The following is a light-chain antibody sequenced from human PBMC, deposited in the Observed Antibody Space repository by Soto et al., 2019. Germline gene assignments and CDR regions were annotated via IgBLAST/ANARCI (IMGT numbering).Light chain of an antibody. CDR2: EVT. V-gene: IGLV2-14*02. Sequence: QSALTQPASVSGSPGQSITISCTGTSSNVGSYDLVSWYQQHPGKAPKLLIYEVTKRPSGVSNRFSGSKSGNTASLTISGLQADDEADYYCSSYATSPTLYVFGTGTKLTVL. CDR1: SSNVGSYDL. CDR3: SSYATSPTLYV. J-gene: IGLJ1*01.